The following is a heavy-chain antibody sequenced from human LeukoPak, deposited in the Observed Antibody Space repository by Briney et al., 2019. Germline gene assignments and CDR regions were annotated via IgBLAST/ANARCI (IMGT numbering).Heavy chain of an antibody. J-gene: IGHJ4*02. CDR3: ARHNGDRLLFEY. D-gene: IGHD4-17*01. Sequence: SETLSLTCTVSGGSVTGYYWSWIRQPPGKGLEWIGYIHYTGYTIYNPSLKSRVTISVDTSENQFSLRLSSVTAADTAVYYCARHNGDRLLFEYWGQGTLATVSS. V-gene: IGHV4-59*08. CDR1: GGSVTGYY. CDR2: IHYTGYT.